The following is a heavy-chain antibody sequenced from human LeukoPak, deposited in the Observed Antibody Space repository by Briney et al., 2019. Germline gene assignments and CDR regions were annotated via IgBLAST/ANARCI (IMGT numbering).Heavy chain of an antibody. J-gene: IGHJ5*02. V-gene: IGHV3-53*01. CDR3: VKDAGTA. CDR1: GFTVNNNY. D-gene: IGHD2-8*02. CDR2: ISSGGST. Sequence: GGSLRLSCAASGFTVNNNYMNWVRQAPGKGLEWVSVISSGGSTYYADSVKGRFTISRDNAKNSLYLQMNSLRAEDTALYYCVKDAGTAWGQGTLVTVSS.